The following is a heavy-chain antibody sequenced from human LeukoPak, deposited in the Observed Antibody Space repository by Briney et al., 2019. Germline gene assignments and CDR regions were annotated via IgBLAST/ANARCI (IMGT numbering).Heavy chain of an antibody. D-gene: IGHD3-10*01. CDR2: ISWNSGSI. Sequence: GGSLRLSCAASGFTFDDYAMHWVRQAPGKGLEWVSGISWNSGSIGYADSVKGRFTISRDNAKNSLYLQMNSLRAGDTALYYCAKDVPYGSGYTAFDFWDQGTMVTVSS. J-gene: IGHJ3*01. CDR1: GFTFDDYA. V-gene: IGHV3-9*01. CDR3: AKDVPYGSGYTAFDF.